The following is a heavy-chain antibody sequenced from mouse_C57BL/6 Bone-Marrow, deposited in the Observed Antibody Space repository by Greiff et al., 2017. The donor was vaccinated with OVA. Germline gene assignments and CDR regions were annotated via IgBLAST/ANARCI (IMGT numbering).Heavy chain of an antibody. V-gene: IGHV10-1*01. Sequence: EVQVVESGGGLVQPKGSLKLSCAASGFSFNTYAMNWVRQAPGKGLEWVARIRSKSNNYATYYADSVKDRLTISRDDSESMLYLQMNNLKTEDTAMYYCVRQGYYGSSRLFAYWGQGTLVTVSA. D-gene: IGHD1-1*01. J-gene: IGHJ3*01. CDR3: VRQGYYGSSRLFAY. CDR2: IRSKSNNYAT. CDR1: GFSFNTYA.